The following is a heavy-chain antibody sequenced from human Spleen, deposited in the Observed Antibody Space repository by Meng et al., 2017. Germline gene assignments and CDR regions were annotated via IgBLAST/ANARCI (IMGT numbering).Heavy chain of an antibody. Sequence: QVQLGQSGAEVKKPGASVKVSCKPSGYNFPDYYIHWVRRAPGQGLEWMGRIDPKTGDTHYALKFQGRVTMTGDTSISTAYMELSGLRSDDTAMYYCARDEDISAAGKLFGDYWGQGTLVTVSS. CDR2: IDPKTGDT. V-gene: IGHV1-2*06. CDR1: GYNFPDYY. CDR3: ARDEDISAAGKLFGDY. D-gene: IGHD6-25*01. J-gene: IGHJ4*02.